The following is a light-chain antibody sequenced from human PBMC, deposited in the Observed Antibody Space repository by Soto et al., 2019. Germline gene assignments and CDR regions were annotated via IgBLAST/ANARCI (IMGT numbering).Light chain of an antibody. CDR1: SSDVGSYNL. J-gene: IGLJ2*01. CDR3: CSYAGSSAHVV. Sequence: QSALTQPASVSGSPGQSITISCTGTSSDVGSYNLVSWYQQHPGKAPKLMIYEVSKRPSGVSNRFSGSKSGNTASVTISGLQAEDEADYYCCSYAGSSAHVVFGGGTKLTVL. V-gene: IGLV2-23*02. CDR2: EVS.